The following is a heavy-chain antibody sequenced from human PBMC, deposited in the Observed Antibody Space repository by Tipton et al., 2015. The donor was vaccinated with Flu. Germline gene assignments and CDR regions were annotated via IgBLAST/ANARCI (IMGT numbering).Heavy chain of an antibody. J-gene: IGHJ3*02. CDR1: GGSISSYY. D-gene: IGHD2-8*01. CDR3: ARIGTNDAFDI. V-gene: IGHV4-59*12. CDR2: IYYSGST. Sequence: TLSLTCTVSGGSISSYYWSWIRQPPGKGLEWIGYIYYSGSTNYNPSLKSRVTISVDTSKNQFSLKLSSVTAADTAVYYCARIGTNDAFDIWGQGTMVTVSS.